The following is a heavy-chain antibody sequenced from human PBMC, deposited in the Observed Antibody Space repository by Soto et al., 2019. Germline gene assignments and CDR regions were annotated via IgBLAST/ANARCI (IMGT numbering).Heavy chain of an antibody. Sequence: AGVLRLSCAASGFTFSSYWMSWVRQAPGKGLEWVANIEQDGSEKYYVDSVKGRFTISRDNAKNSLYLQMNSLRAEDTAVYYCARDPGYSYGPYYFDYWGQGTLVTVSS. CDR2: IEQDGSEK. D-gene: IGHD5-18*01. V-gene: IGHV3-7*01. J-gene: IGHJ4*02. CDR3: ARDPGYSYGPYYFDY. CDR1: GFTFSSYW.